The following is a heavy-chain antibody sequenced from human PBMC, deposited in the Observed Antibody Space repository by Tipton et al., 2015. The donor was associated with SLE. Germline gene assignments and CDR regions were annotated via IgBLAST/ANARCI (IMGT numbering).Heavy chain of an antibody. J-gene: IGHJ4*02. Sequence: TLSLTCTVSGGSISGYYWSWLRQPPGKGLEWIGYVYYSGSTNYNPSLKSRLTISLDTSKNQFSLKLSSVTTADTAVYFCARGQWLLRTFDYWGQGTLATVSS. V-gene: IGHV4-59*01. CDR1: GGSISGYY. CDR3: ARGQWLLRTFDY. CDR2: VYYSGST. D-gene: IGHD3-22*01.